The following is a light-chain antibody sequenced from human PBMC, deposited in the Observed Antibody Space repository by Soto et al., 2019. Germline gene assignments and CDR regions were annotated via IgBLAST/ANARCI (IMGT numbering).Light chain of an antibody. V-gene: IGKV3D-20*01. Sequence: EIVLTQSPPTLSLSPGERATLSCGASQSVSGSYLAWYQQKPGLAPRLLIYDASSRATVIPDRFSGSGSGTDFTLTISRLEPEDFAVYYCQQYGSSPQLTFGGGTKVEIK. CDR1: QSVSGSY. J-gene: IGKJ4*01. CDR3: QQYGSSPQLT. CDR2: DAS.